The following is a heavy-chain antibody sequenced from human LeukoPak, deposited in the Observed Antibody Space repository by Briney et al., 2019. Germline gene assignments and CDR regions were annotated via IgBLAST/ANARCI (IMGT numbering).Heavy chain of an antibody. J-gene: IGHJ6*02. CDR1: GYTFTSYG. D-gene: IGHD1-20*01. V-gene: IGHV1-18*01. CDR2: ISAYNGNT. CDR3: ARDPHRYNWNDGYYYYGMDV. Sequence: ASVKVSCKASGYTFTSYGISWVRQAPGQGLEWMGWISAYNGNTNYAQKLQGRVTMTTDTSTSTAYMELRSLRSDDTAVCYCARDPHRYNWNDGYYYYGMDVWGQGTTVTVSS.